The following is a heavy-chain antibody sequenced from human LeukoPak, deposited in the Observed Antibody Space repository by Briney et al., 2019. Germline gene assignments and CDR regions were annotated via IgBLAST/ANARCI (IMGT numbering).Heavy chain of an antibody. CDR1: GGSITNYY. J-gene: IGHJ3*01. V-gene: IGHV4-59*01. Sequence: NPSETLSLTCSVSGGSITNYYWSWIRQPPGKGLEWLGCSYHDGYTNYNPSLNSRVTISVDTSKSQFSLKLTSVTAADTAVYYCAAWFGAIDAFTLWGLGTMVTVSS. CDR3: AAWFGAIDAFTL. CDR2: SYHDGYT. D-gene: IGHD3-10*01.